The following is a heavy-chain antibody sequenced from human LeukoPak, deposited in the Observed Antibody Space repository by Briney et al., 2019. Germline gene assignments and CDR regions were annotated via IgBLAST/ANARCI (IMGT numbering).Heavy chain of an antibody. J-gene: IGHJ5*02. CDR3: ARVQWELQNNWFDP. V-gene: IGHV1-69*01. D-gene: IGHD1-26*01. Sequence: SVKVSCKASGGTFSSYAISWVRQAPGQRLEWMGGIIPIFGTANYAQKFQGRVTITADESTSTAYMELSSLRSEDTAVYYCARVQWELQNNWFDPWGQGTLVTVSS. CDR2: IIPIFGTA. CDR1: GGTFSSYA.